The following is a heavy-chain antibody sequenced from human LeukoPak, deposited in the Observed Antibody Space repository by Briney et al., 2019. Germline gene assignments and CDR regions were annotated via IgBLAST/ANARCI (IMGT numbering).Heavy chain of an antibody. CDR1: GFTVSSNY. V-gene: IGHV3-66*01. J-gene: IGHJ4*02. CDR3: ATSDVDTAMASDFDY. D-gene: IGHD5-18*01. Sequence: GGSLRLSCAASGFTVSSNYMSWVRQAPGKGLEWVSVIYSGGSTYYADSVKVRFTISRDNSKNTLYLQMNSLRAEDTAVYYCATSDVDTAMASDFDYWGQGTLVTVSS. CDR2: IYSGGST.